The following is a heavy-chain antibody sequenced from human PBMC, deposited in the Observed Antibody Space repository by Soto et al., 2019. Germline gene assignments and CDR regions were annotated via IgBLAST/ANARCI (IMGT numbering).Heavy chain of an antibody. V-gene: IGHV5-10-1*01. J-gene: IGHJ4*02. CDR3: ARRSYSSSSYGVHE. D-gene: IGHD6-6*01. CDR1: EYRFTNYW. Sequence: GESLQTSCHASEYRFTNYWICGVLQLPGKGLEWMGRIDPSDSYTNYSPSFQGHVTFSADKSISAAYLQWSSLKASDTAMYDCARRSYSSSSYGVHEWGQGNLVTVS. CDR2: IDPSDSYT.